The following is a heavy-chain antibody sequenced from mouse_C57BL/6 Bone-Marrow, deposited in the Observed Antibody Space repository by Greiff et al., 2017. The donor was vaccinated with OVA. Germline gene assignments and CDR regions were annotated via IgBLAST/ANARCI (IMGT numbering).Heavy chain of an antibody. J-gene: IGHJ1*03. V-gene: IGHV1-62-2*01. D-gene: IGHD2-1*01. CDR3: ARHEDPRGYGIRYWYDDV. Sequence: QVQLQQSGAELVKPGASVKLSCKASGYTFTESPIHWVKQRSGQGLEWIGWFYPGRGSIKYNEQFKDKATLTADKSSSTVYMELSRLTSEDSAVYFCARHEDPRGYGIRYWYDDVWGTGTTVTVSS. CDR2: FYPGRGSI. CDR1: GYTFTESP.